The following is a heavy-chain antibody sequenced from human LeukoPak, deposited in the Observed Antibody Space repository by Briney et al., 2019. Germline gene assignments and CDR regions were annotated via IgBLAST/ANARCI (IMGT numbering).Heavy chain of an antibody. V-gene: IGHV4-39*01. D-gene: IGHD3-22*01. CDR2: IYYSGST. J-gene: IGHJ4*02. Sequence: PSETLSLTCTVSGVSISSSNYYWGWIRQPPGKGLEWIGSIYYSGSTYYNPSLKSRVTISVDTSENQFSLKLSSVTAADTAVYYCASRYYDSSGYYFDYWGQGTLVTVSS. CDR3: ASRYYDSSGYYFDY. CDR1: GVSISSSNYY.